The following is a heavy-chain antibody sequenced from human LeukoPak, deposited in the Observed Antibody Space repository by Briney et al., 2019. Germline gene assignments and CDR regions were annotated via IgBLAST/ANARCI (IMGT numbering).Heavy chain of an antibody. CDR2: ISDDGSNK. CDR1: RFTFSNYG. D-gene: IGHD1-1*01. Sequence: PGRSLRLSCAASRFTFSNYGMHWVRQAPGKGLEWVAVISDDGSNKNYADSVKGRFTISRDNSKNTLYLQMNSLRAEDTAVYYCAKEGTGIHFDYWGQGTLVTVSS. J-gene: IGHJ4*02. CDR3: AKEGTGIHFDY. V-gene: IGHV3-30*18.